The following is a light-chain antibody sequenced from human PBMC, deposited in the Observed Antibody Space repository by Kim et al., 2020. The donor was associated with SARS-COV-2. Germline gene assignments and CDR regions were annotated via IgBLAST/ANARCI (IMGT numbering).Light chain of an antibody. CDR3: SSRDTSNSHVV. CDR1: SLNTSY. V-gene: IGLV3-19*01. J-gene: IGLJ2*01. CDR2: GKD. Sequence: ALGQTVKITCQGDSLNTSYAPWYQQRPGQAPVLVLYGKDNRPSGIPDRFSGSSSSNTGSLTITGAQAEDEADYYCSSRDTSNSHVVFGGGTQLTVL.